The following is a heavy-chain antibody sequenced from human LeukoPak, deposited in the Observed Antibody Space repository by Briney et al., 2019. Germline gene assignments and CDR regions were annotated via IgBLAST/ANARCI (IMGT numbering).Heavy chain of an antibody. J-gene: IGHJ4*02. V-gene: IGHV3-11*01. CDR2: ISSSGSTI. CDR1: GFTFSDYY. D-gene: IGHD3-22*01. Sequence: PGGSLRLSCAASGFTFSDYYMSWIRQAPGKGLEWVSYISSSGSTIYYADSVKGRFTISRDNAKNSLYLQMNSLRAEDTAVYYCARDRAPYYYDSSGYNWGQGTLVTVSS. CDR3: ARDRAPYYYDSSGYN.